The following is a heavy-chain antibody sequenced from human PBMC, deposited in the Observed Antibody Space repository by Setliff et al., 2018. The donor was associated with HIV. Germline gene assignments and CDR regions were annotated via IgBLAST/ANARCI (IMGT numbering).Heavy chain of an antibody. D-gene: IGHD6-13*01. J-gene: IGHJ4*02. CDR3: ARDRGVIATHPFDY. CDR1: GYTFTGYY. CDR2: INPNSGGT. V-gene: IGHV1-2*02. Sequence: ASVKVSCKASGYTFTGYYMHWVRQAPGQGLEWMGWINPNSGGTNYAQKFQGRVTMTIDTSASTAYMELSSLRSEDTAVYYCARDRGVIATHPFDYWGQGTLVTVSS.